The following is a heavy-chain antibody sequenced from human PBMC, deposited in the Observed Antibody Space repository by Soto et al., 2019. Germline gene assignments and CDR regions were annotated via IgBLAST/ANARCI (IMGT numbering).Heavy chain of an antibody. D-gene: IGHD6-19*01. V-gene: IGHV4-59*08. CDR1: GGSISNYY. Sequence: SETLSLTCTVSGGSISNYYWSWIRQPPGKGLEWIGYIYYSGSTHYIPSLESRVTISVDTSKNLFSLRLSSVTAADMAVYYCARHIPMAGTVFDYWGQGTLVTVS. J-gene: IGHJ4*02. CDR3: ARHIPMAGTVFDY. CDR2: IYYSGST.